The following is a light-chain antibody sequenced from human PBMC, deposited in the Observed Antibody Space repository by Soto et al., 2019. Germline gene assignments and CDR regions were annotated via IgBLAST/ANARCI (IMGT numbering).Light chain of an antibody. CDR1: HSVDTSN. V-gene: IGKV3-20*01. Sequence: EVELTQSPSTLSFSPVQRSTLSCRASHSVDTSNVAWYQQRPGQAPRVLIYGASNRAAGIPDRFSGSGSGTDFTLTISSLEPEDSAVYHCQQYGSSWWAFGHGTKVDIK. CDR2: GAS. J-gene: IGKJ1*01. CDR3: QQYGSSWWA.